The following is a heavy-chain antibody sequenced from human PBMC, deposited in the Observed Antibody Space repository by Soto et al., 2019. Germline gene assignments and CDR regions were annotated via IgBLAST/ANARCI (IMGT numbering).Heavy chain of an antibody. J-gene: IGHJ4*02. D-gene: IGHD3-10*01. V-gene: IGHV3-21*01. CDR3: AIDCYYGSGSDSKL. Sequence: PGGSLRLSCAASGFTFSSYSMNWVRQAPGKGLEWVSSISSSSSYIYYADSVKGRFTISRDNAKNSLYLQMNSLRAEDMAVYYCAIDCYYGSGSDSKLWGEGTLVIVSS. CDR1: GFTFSSYS. CDR2: ISSSSSYI.